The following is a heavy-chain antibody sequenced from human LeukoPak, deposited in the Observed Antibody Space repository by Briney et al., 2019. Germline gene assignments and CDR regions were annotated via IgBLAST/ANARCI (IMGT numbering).Heavy chain of an antibody. CDR2: IHNDGSNDGSST. D-gene: IGHD5-18*01. J-gene: IGHJ4*02. Sequence: PGGSLRLSCAASGFIFSSYWMHCLRQAPGKGLVWVSRIHNDGSNDGSSTNYADSVMGRFTISRDNAKNTLYLQMNSLRAEDTAIYYCAKSRGYGFFMDYWGQGTLVTVSS. V-gene: IGHV3-74*01. CDR3: AKSRGYGFFMDY. CDR1: GFIFSSYW.